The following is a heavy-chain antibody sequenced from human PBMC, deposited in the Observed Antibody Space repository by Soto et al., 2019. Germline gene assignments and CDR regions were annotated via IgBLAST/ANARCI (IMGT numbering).Heavy chain of an antibody. CDR3: ARCGRVPSAPVNY. CDR2: IYNSGST. V-gene: IGHV4-61*01. CDR1: GGSVSSGSYY. D-gene: IGHD2-2*01. J-gene: IGHJ4*02. Sequence: SLTCTVSGGSVSSGSYYWSWIRQPPEKGLEWIGYIYNSGSTSYNPSLKSRATISVDMSKNQFSLKLSSVTAADTAVYYCARCGRVPSAPVNYWGQGTPVTVSS.